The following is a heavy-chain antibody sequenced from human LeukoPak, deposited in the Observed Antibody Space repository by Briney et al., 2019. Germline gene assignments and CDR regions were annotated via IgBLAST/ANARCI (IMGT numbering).Heavy chain of an antibody. CDR2: ISAGGGST. V-gene: IGHV3-23*01. Sequence: GGSLRLSCAASGLTFSDYSMTWVRQAPGQGLFWVSGISAGGGSTYYADSVKGRFTIFRDNSRNTLHLQMNSLRAEDTAVYYCAKDAAGPEYWGQGTLVTVSS. J-gene: IGHJ4*02. D-gene: IGHD6-13*01. CDR3: AKDAAGPEY. CDR1: GLTFSDYS.